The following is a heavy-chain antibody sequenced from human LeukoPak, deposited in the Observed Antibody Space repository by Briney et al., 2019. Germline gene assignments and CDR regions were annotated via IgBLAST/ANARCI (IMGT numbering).Heavy chain of an antibody. V-gene: IGHV2-70*11. J-gene: IGHJ4*02. CDR1: GFSLSTSGMC. CDR3: ARIRTYYDILTGYYAWGSFDY. CDR2: IDWEDDK. Sequence: SGPTLVXPKQTLTLTCTLSGFSLSTSGMCVSWIRQPPGKALEWLARIDWEDDKYYRTSLKTRLTISKDTSKNQVVLTMTNMDPVDTATYYCARIRTYYDILTGYYAWGSFDYWGQGTLVTVSS. D-gene: IGHD3-9*01.